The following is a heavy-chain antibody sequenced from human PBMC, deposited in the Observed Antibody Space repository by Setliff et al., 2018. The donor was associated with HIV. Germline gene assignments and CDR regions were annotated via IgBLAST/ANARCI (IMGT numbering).Heavy chain of an antibody. Sequence: SETLSLTCTVYGGSFSNYYTNWIRQPPGKGLEWIGELAPSGTTRPNPSLQSRVIISLDTSKNQFSLKLTSVTAADTAMYYCAAFLVSPVTTQDYWGQGTPVTVSS. CDR1: GGSFSNYY. J-gene: IGHJ4*02. V-gene: IGHV4-34*01. D-gene: IGHD4-17*01. CDR3: AAFLVSPVTTQDY. CDR2: LAPSGTT.